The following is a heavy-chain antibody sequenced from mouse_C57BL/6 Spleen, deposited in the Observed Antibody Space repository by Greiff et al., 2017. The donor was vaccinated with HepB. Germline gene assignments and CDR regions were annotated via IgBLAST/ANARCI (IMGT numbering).Heavy chain of an antibody. J-gene: IGHJ4*01. D-gene: IGHD1-1*01. V-gene: IGHV1-81*01. CDR1: GYTFTSYG. Sequence: VQLQQSGAELARPGASVKLSCKASGYTFTSYGISWVKQRTGQGLEWIGEIYPRSGNTYYNEKFKGKATLTADKSSSTAYMELRSLTSEDSAVYFCARDYGSSHYYAMDYWGQGTSVTVSS. CDR3: ARDYGSSHYYAMDY. CDR2: IYPRSGNT.